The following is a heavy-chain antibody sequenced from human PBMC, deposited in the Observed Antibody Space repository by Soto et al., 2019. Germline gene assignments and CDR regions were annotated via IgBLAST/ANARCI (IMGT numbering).Heavy chain of an antibody. V-gene: IGHV1-18*01. Sequence: QVQLVQSGAEVKKPGASVKVSCKASGYTFTSYGISWVRQAPGQRLEWMGWFSAYNGNTNYAQKLQGRVTMTTDTSKSTAYMEQRSLRTDDTAVYYCARAPHYGSGSYYSDYWGQGTLVTVSS. D-gene: IGHD3-10*01. CDR2: FSAYNGNT. J-gene: IGHJ4*02. CDR3: ARAPHYGSGSYYSDY. CDR1: GYTFTSYG.